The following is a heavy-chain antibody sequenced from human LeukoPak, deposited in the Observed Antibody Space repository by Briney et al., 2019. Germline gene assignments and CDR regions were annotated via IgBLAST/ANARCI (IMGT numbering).Heavy chain of an antibody. Sequence: PGGSLRLSCAASGFTFNNHAMSWVRQAPGKGLDWVSGISASGSSTYYADSVKGRFTISRDNSKNTLYLQMNSLRAEDTAVYYCAKDSWDLIGYYFDSWGQGTLVTVSS. CDR1: GFTFNNHA. J-gene: IGHJ4*02. D-gene: IGHD3-16*02. V-gene: IGHV3-23*01. CDR2: ISASGSST. CDR3: AKDSWDLIGYYFDS.